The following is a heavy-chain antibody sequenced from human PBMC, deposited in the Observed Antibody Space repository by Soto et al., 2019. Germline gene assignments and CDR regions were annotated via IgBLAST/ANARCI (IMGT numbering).Heavy chain of an antibody. CDR2: IIPIFGTA. D-gene: IGHD5-18*01. CDR3: ASRYSYGPLDYYYYGMDV. V-gene: IGHV1-69*12. CDR1: GGTFSSYA. J-gene: IGHJ6*02. Sequence: QVQLVQSGAEVKKPGSSVKVSCKASGGTFSSYAISWVRQAPGQGLEWMGGIIPIFGTANYAQKFQGRVTITADESTSTAYMELSILRSEDTAVYYCASRYSYGPLDYYYYGMDVWGQGTTVTVSS.